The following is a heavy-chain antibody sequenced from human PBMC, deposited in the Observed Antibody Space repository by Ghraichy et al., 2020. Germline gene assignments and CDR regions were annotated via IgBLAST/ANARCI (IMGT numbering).Heavy chain of an antibody. D-gene: IGHD3-10*01. CDR2: INTYNGDI. Sequence: ASVKVSCEASGYTFNNYGISWGRQAPGQGLEWMGWINTYNGDIKYAQKFHGRVTMTTDTSTTTAYMELRSLRSDDTAVYYCARGFGAPSDYWGQGTLVTVSA. V-gene: IGHV1-18*04. CDR3: ARGFGAPSDY. CDR1: GYTFNNYG. J-gene: IGHJ4*02.